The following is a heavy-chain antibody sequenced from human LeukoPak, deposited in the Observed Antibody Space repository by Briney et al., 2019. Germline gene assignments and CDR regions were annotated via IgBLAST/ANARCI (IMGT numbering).Heavy chain of an antibody. Sequence: PGGSLRLSCAASGFTLSSYAMNWVRQAPGKGLEWVSGTGSTGVSTFYADSVKGRFTISRDNSKNTLYLQMNSLRAEDTAVYYCAKETPSYYDFWSGYSKYFDYWGQGTLVTVSS. CDR3: AKETPSYYDFWSGYSKYFDY. J-gene: IGHJ4*02. CDR1: GFTLSSYA. D-gene: IGHD3-3*01. CDR2: TGSTGVST. V-gene: IGHV3-23*01.